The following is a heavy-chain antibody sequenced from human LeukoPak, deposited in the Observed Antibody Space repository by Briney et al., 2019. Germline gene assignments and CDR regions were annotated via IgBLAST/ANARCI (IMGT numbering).Heavy chain of an antibody. Sequence: GGSLRLSCVASGFTFTIYWMSWVRQAPGKGLEWVANIKQDGSDKYYVDSVKGRFTISRDNARNSLYLQLNSLRAEDTAVYYCASFETVAAYPFDYWGQGTLVTVSS. D-gene: IGHD6-19*01. CDR3: ASFETVAAYPFDY. V-gene: IGHV3-7*01. CDR1: GFTFTIYW. CDR2: IKQDGSDK. J-gene: IGHJ4*02.